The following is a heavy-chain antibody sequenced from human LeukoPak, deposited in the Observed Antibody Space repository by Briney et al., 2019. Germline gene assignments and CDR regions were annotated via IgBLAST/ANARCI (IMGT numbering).Heavy chain of an antibody. D-gene: IGHD5/OR15-5a*01. Sequence: RPGGSLRLSCAGSGFIFSDFYINWIRQSPGKGPEWLAYISPDGSYTTYGDSVKGRFVISRDNAKNSVSLQMNSLRVEDTAVYFCASDQVSGVFDYWGQGARVTVS. CDR1: GFIFSDFY. V-gene: IGHV3-11*05. J-gene: IGHJ4*02. CDR3: ASDQVSGVFDY. CDR2: ISPDGSYT.